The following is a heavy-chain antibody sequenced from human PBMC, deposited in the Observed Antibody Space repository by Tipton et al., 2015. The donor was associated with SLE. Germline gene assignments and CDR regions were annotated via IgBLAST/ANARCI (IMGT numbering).Heavy chain of an antibody. CDR1: AGSISSSNFY. V-gene: IGHV4-39*01. D-gene: IGHD3-10*01. Sequence: TLSLTCSVSAGSISSSNFYWGWIRQPPGKALEWIGSLLHSGSTYYNPSLKSRATISLDTSKKQFLLEVTSVTAADTAVYYCARPAGGVRGVIITWDAFDIWGQGTMVTVSS. CDR3: ARPAGGVRGVIITWDAFDI. CDR2: LLHSGST. J-gene: IGHJ3*02.